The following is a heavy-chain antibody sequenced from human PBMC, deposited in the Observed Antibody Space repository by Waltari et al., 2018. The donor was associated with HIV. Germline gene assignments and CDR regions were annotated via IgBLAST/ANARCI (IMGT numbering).Heavy chain of an antibody. Sequence: QVQLVESGGGVVQPGRSLRRSCAASGFPFSSYGMHWVRQAPGKGVKEVAVISYDGSNRDYADAVKGRFTISRDNSKNTLDLQMNSVGAEDTAVYYCAKDKGGVTYIFDYWGQGTLVTVSS. J-gene: IGHJ4*02. D-gene: IGHD1-1*01. CDR3: AKDKGGVTYIFDY. V-gene: IGHV3-30*18. CDR2: ISYDGSNR. CDR1: GFPFSSYG.